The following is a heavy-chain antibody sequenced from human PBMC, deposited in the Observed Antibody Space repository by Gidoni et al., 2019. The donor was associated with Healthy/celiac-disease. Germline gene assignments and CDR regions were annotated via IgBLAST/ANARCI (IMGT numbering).Heavy chain of an antibody. Sequence: EVQLVESGGGLVKPGGSLRLYCAASGLTFSSYSMNWVRQAPGKGLEWVSSISSSSSYISYADPVKGRFTISRDNAKNSLYLQMNSLRAEDTAVYYCARALDDYSNYGDAFDIWGQGTMVTVSS. CDR1: GLTFSSYS. CDR2: ISSSSSYI. J-gene: IGHJ3*02. D-gene: IGHD4-4*01. CDR3: ARALDDYSNYGDAFDI. V-gene: IGHV3-21*01.